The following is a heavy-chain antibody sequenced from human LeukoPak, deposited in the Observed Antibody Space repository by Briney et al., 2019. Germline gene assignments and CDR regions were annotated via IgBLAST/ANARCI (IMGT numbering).Heavy chain of an antibody. D-gene: IGHD3-22*01. CDR2: LLHDGSEK. CDR3: ARDLGGYGYYGMDV. Sequence: GRSLRLSCAASGFTLSGFAMHWVRQAPGKGLEWVAVLLHDGSEKYYADSVKGRFTISRDTSKNMVYLQMNSLRAEEAAVYYCARDLGGYGYYGMDVWGPGTTVTVSS. V-gene: IGHV3-30-3*01. J-gene: IGHJ6*02. CDR1: GFTLSGFA.